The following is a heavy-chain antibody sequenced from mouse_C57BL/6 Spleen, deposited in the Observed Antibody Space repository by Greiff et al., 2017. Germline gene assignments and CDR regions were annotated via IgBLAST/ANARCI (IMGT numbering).Heavy chain of an antibody. CDR3: AREVYGNYEAWFAY. V-gene: IGHV1-64*01. D-gene: IGHD2-1*01. CDR1: GYTFTSYW. CDR2: IHPNSGST. J-gene: IGHJ3*01. Sequence: VQLQQPGAELVKPGASVKLSCKASGYTFTSYWMHWVKQRPGKGLEWIGMIHPNSGSTNYNEKFKSKATLTVDKSSSTAYMQLSSLTSEDSAVYYCAREVYGNYEAWFAYWGQGTLVTVSA.